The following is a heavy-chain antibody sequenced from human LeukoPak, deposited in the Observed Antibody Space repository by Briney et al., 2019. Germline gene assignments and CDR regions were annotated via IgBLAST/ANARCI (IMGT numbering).Heavy chain of an antibody. J-gene: IGHJ4*02. CDR2: IYYSGST. Sequence: PSETLSLTCTVSGGSISSYYWSWIRQPPGKGLEWIGYIYYSGSTNYNPSLKSRVTISVDTSKNQFSLKLSSVTAADTAVYYCARNPIAAAGTAAFDYWGQGTLVTVSS. CDR3: ARNPIAAAGTAAFDY. D-gene: IGHD6-13*01. CDR1: GGSISSYY. V-gene: IGHV4-59*08.